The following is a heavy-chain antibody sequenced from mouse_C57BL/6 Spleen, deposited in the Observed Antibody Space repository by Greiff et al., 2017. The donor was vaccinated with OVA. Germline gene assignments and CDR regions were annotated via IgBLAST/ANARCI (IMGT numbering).Heavy chain of an antibody. CDR3: ARSSMVTTGGAMDY. Sequence: QVQLQQPGTELVKPGASVKLSCKASGYTFTSYWMHWVQQRPGQGLAWIGNINPSNGGPNYNEKFKSKATLTVDKSSSTAYMQLSSLTSEDSAVYYCARSSMVTTGGAMDYWGQGTSVTVSS. D-gene: IGHD2-2*01. CDR1: GYTFTSYW. V-gene: IGHV1-53*01. J-gene: IGHJ4*01. CDR2: INPSNGGP.